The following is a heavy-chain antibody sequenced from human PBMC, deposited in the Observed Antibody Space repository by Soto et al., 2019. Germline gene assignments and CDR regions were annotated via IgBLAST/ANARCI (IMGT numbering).Heavy chain of an antibody. CDR3: ARLARAGY. CDR1: GGSFSGYY. V-gene: IGHV4-34*01. Sequence: SETLSLTCAVYGGSFSGYYWSWIRQPPGKGLEWIGEINHSGSTNYNPSLKSRVTISVDTSKNQFSLKLSSVTAADTAVYYCARLARAGYWGQGTLVTVSS. CDR2: INHSGST. D-gene: IGHD6-13*01. J-gene: IGHJ4*02.